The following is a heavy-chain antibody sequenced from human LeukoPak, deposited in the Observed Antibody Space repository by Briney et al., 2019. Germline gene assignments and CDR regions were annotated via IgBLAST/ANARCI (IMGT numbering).Heavy chain of an antibody. V-gene: IGHV1-18*01. J-gene: IGHJ4*02. CDR1: GYTFTSYG. D-gene: IGHD6-19*01. CDR2: ISAYNGNT. CDR3: ARARLGITVAGTYFDY. Sequence: GASVKVSCEASGYTFTSYGISWVRQAPGQGLEWMGWISAYNGNTNYAQKLQGRVTMTTDTSTSTAYMELRSLRSDDTAVYYCARARLGITVAGTYFDYWGQGTLVTVSS.